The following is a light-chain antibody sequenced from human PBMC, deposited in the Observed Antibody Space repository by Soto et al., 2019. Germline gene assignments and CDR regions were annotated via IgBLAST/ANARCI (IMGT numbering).Light chain of an antibody. J-gene: IGLJ1*01. CDR2: DVS. CDR3: SSSTSSDTFYV. Sequence: QSALTQPASVSGSPGQSITISCTGTSSDVGAYNYVSWYQHHPGKAPKLMIFDVSNRPSGVSNRFSGSKSGNTASLTISGLQAEDEADHFCSSSTSSDTFYVFGSGTKLTVL. V-gene: IGLV2-14*03. CDR1: SSDVGAYNY.